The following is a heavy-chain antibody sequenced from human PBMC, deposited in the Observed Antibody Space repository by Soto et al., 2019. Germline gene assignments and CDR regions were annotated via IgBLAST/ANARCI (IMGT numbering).Heavy chain of an antibody. J-gene: IGHJ3*01. CDR2: INVGNGDT. V-gene: IGHV1-3*01. D-gene: IGHD3-16*01. CDR3: ARKEGGPSFPFDL. CDR1: GFTLTRYA. Sequence: QVHLVQSGAEVEKPGASVKVSCKASGFTLTRYALHWVRQAPGQRLEYMGWINVGNGDTGHPQKFQGRVTMTRDIPASTVYRELNSLTSEDTAGYYCARKEGGPSFPFDLWGQGTGVVVSS.